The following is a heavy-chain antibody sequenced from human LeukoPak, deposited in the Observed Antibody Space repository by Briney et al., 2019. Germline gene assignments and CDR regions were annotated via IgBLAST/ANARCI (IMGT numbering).Heavy chain of an antibody. D-gene: IGHD3-10*01. Sequence: KSSETLSLTCSVSGGSISGYYWSWIRQPPGKGLEWIGYIYYSGSTYYNPSLKSRVTISVDTSKNQFSLKLSSVTAADTAVYYCATYYGSGSYVRWYFDLWGRGTLVTVSS. CDR3: ATYYGSGSYVRWYFDL. J-gene: IGHJ2*01. CDR2: IYYSGST. CDR1: GGSISGYY. V-gene: IGHV4-30-4*08.